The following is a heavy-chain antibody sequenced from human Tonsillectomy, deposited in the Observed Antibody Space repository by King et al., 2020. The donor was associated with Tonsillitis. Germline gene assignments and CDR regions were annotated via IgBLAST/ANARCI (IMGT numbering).Heavy chain of an antibody. Sequence: QLVQSGAEVKKPGASVKVSCKASGYTFSGYYMHWVRQAPGQGLEWMGWINPNSGGTNYAQKFQGRVTLTRDTSISTAYMELSRLRSDDTAVYYCAWDYCTNGVCSWFDPGGQGTLVTVSS. D-gene: IGHD2-8*01. CDR3: AWDYCTNGVCSWFDP. CDR2: INPNSGGT. CDR1: GYTFSGYY. J-gene: IGHJ5*02. V-gene: IGHV1-2*02.